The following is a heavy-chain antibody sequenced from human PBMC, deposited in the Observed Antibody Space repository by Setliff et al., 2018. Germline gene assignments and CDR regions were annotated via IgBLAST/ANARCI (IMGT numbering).Heavy chain of an antibody. CDR1: GGGGSFSAYY. V-gene: IGHV4-31*11. J-gene: IGHJ4*02. Sequence: PSETLSLTCGVSGGGGSFSAYYWSWIRQHPVKGLEWIGYISYSGRTSYNPSLYSRITVSLDRSKNQFSLQLTSVTAADTAMYYCARVAYPNGGSCRYFDNWGQGTLVTVSS. D-gene: IGHD2-15*01. CDR3: ARVAYPNGGSCRYFDN. CDR2: ISYSGRT.